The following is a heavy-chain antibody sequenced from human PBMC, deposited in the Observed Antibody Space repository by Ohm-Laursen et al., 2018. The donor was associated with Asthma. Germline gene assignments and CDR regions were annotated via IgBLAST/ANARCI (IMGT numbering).Heavy chain of an antibody. Sequence: SDTLSLTCTVSGGSISSYYWSWIRQPPGKGLEWIGYLYYSGSTKYNPSLTSRVTISVDTSKNQFSLKLSSATTADTALYYCSRAPMGQVDSLWYYGMDVWGQGTTVTVSS. CDR2: LYYSGST. CDR3: SRAPMGQVDSLWYYGMDV. V-gene: IGHV4-59*07. J-gene: IGHJ6*02. D-gene: IGHD3-9*01. CDR1: GGSISSYY.